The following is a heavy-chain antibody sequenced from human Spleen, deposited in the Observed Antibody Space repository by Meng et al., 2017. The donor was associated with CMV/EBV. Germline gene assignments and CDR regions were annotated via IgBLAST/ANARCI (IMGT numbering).Heavy chain of an antibody. Sequence: ETLSLTCAASGFTFSSYSMNWVRQAPGKGLEWVSSISSSSSYIYYADSVKGRFTISRDDSNNTVCLHMNTLRAEDTGVYYCARDSSSYGMDVWGQGTTVTVSS. V-gene: IGHV3-21*01. CDR3: ARDSSSYGMDV. CDR1: GFTFSSYS. J-gene: IGHJ6*02. CDR2: ISSSSSYI. D-gene: IGHD6-6*01.